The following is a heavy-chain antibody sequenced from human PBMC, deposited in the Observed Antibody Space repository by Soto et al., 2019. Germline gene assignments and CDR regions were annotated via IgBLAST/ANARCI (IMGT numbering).Heavy chain of an antibody. Sequence: ASVKVSCKASGYTFTSYGISWVRQAPGQGLEWMGWISAYNGNTNYAQKLQGRVTMTTDTSTSTAYMELRSLRSDDTAVYYCARVAIATYYDFWSGYYDYFDYWGQGTLVTVS. J-gene: IGHJ4*02. CDR3: ARVAIATYYDFWSGYYDYFDY. D-gene: IGHD3-3*01. CDR2: ISAYNGNT. V-gene: IGHV1-18*04. CDR1: GYTFTSYG.